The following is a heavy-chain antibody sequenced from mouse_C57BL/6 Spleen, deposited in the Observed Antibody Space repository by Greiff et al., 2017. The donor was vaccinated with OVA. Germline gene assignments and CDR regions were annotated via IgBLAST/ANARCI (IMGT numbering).Heavy chain of an antibody. CDR1: GYTFTDYY. V-gene: IGHV1-84*01. CDR2: IYPGSGNT. CDR3: ARGGSSYPFAY. D-gene: IGHD1-1*01. Sequence: LVESGPELVKPGASVKISCKASGYTFTDYYINWVKQRPGQGLDWIGWIYPGSGNTKYNEKFKGKATLTVDTSSSTAYMQLSSLTSYDSAVYFCARGGSSYPFAYWGQGTLVTVSA. J-gene: IGHJ3*01.